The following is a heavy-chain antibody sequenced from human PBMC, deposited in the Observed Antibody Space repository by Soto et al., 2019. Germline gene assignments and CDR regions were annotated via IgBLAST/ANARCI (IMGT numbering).Heavy chain of an antibody. J-gene: IGHJ6*02. CDR3: SRATTRLRYYDSGMDV. CDR1: GFTFSSYA. V-gene: IGHV3-23*01. Sequence: GGSLRLSCAASGFTFSSYAMSWVRQAPGKGLEWVSAISGSGGTTYYADSVKGRFTISRDNSKNTLYLQMNSLRAEDTAVDYCSRATTRLRYYDSGMDVWGQGTLVTVSS. CDR2: ISGSGGTT. D-gene: IGHD1-26*01.